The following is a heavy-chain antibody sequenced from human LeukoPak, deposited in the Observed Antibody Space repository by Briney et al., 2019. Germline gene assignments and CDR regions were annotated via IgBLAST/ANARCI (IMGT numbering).Heavy chain of an antibody. D-gene: IGHD1-26*01. CDR3: VRILGRYQEGMDV. CDR1: GGSLTDGDYY. CDR2: T. V-gene: IGHV4-61*08. Sequence: SETLSLTCTVSGGSLTDGDYYWGWVRQPPGTGLQWIATTYEGASLKSRVTISLDTSKNQFFLRLTSVTAADTAVYYCVRILGRYQEGMDVWGPGITVTVSS. J-gene: IGHJ6*02.